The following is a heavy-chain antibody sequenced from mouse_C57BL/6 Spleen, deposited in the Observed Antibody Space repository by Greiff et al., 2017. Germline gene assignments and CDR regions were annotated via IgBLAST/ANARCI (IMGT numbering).Heavy chain of an antibody. J-gene: IGHJ2*01. V-gene: IGHV1-80*01. CDR2: IYPGDGDT. CDR3: AREDYYGHYFDY. CDR1: GYAFSSYW. D-gene: IGHD1-1*01. Sequence: QVQLQQSGAELVKPGASVKISCKASGYAFSSYWMNWVKQRPGKGLEWIGQIYPGDGDTNYNGKFKGKATLTADKSSSTAYMQLSSLTSEDSAVXFCAREDYYGHYFDYWGQGTTLTVSS.